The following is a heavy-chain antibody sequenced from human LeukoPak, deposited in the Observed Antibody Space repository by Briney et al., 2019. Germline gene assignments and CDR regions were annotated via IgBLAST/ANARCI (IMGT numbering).Heavy chain of an antibody. Sequence: PSETLSPTCAVYGGSFSGYYWSWIRQPPGKGLEWIGEINHSGSTNYNPSLKSRVTISVDTSKNQFSLKLSSVTAADTAVYYCAREPRPSRYCTNGVCLSRRAFDIWGQGTMVTVSS. CDR2: INHSGST. D-gene: IGHD2-8*01. J-gene: IGHJ3*02. V-gene: IGHV4-34*01. CDR1: GGSFSGYY. CDR3: AREPRPSRYCTNGVCLSRRAFDI.